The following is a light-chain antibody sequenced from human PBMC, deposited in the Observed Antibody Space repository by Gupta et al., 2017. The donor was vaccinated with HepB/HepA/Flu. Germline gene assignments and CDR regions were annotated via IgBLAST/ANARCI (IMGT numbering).Light chain of an antibody. CDR1: QDISVN. V-gene: IGKV3-15*01. CDR3: QQYENWPGT. J-gene: IGKJ1*01. Sequence: EIVLAQSPVTVSVSPGERATLSCRASQDISVNLAWYQQKFGQAPRLLIYHASDRAADIPARFSGSGSGTEFTLTISSLQSEDFAIYYCQQYENWPGTFGQGSKVEIK. CDR2: HAS.